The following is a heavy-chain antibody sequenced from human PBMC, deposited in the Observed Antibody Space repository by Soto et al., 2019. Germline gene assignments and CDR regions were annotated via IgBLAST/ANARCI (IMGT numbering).Heavy chain of an antibody. J-gene: IGHJ4*02. CDR1: GFPFSSYA. D-gene: IGHD2-21*02. V-gene: IGHV3-23*01. CDR2: MSGSGGNT. CDR3: ARRLTSCGGDCYHFDS. Sequence: EVQLLESGGDLVQPGGSLRLSCAVSGFPFSSYAMTWVRQAPGKGLEWVSSMSGSGGNTYYADSVKGRFTIFRDNSKNTLYLQMNSLRDDDTAVYYCARRLTSCGGDCYHFDSWGQGTLVTVSS.